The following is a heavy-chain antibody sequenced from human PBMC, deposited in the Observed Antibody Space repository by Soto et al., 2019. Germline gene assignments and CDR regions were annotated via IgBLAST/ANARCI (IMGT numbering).Heavy chain of an antibody. CDR1: GFTFTNYE. Sequence: GGSLRLSCAASGFTFTNYEMNWVRQAPGKGLEWISYISSSVKTISYADSVKGRFTISRDNAKNSLYLQMNSLRAEDTAVYYCARDPEKYSGSDLGIDYSGQGTLVTVSS. CDR2: ISSSVKTI. CDR3: ARDPEKYSGSDLGIDY. D-gene: IGHD5-12*01. J-gene: IGHJ4*02. V-gene: IGHV3-48*03.